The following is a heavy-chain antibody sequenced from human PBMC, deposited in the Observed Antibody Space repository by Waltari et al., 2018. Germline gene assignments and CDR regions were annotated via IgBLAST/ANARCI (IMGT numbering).Heavy chain of an antibody. CDR2: IRSKANGFAP. Sequence: EVQLVESGGTLVQPGGSLRLSCVGSGFTFSASAIHWVRQAPGKGLEWIGRIRSKANGFAPVYSASVTGRFIFSRDDSKNTAYAQMNSLRIEDTATYYCTRPTVDAVVAWRGDSWGQGTLVTVSS. CDR1: GFTFSASA. D-gene: IGHD5-18*01. V-gene: IGHV3-73*02. CDR3: TRPTVDAVVAWRGDS. J-gene: IGHJ4*02.